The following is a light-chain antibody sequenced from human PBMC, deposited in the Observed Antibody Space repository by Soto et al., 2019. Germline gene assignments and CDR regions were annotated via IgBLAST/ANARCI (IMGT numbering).Light chain of an antibody. CDR3: SSYTSSNSYV. J-gene: IGLJ1*01. CDR1: SSDVGGYNY. V-gene: IGLV2-14*01. CDR2: DVS. Sequence: QSALTQPASVSASPGQSITISCTGTSSDVGGYNYVSWYQQHPGKAPKLMIYDVSNRPSGVSNRFSGSKSGNTASLTISGLQAEDEAAYYCSSYTSSNSYVFGTGTKLTVL.